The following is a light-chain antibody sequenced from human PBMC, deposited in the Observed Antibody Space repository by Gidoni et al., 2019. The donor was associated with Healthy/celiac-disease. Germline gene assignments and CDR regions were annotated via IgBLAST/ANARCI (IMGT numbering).Light chain of an antibody. CDR1: NIGSKR. J-gene: IGLJ2*01. CDR3: QLWDSSSDHVV. V-gene: IGLV3-21*02. Sequence: SYVLTQPPSVSVAPGQTARITCGGNNIGSKRVHWYHQKPGQAPVLVVYDDIDRPSGIPERFAGSNSGNTATLTISRVEAGDDADYYCQLWDSSSDHVVFGVGTKLTVL. CDR2: DDI.